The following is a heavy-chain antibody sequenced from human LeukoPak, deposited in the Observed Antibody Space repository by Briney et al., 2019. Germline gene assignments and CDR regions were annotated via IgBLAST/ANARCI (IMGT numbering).Heavy chain of an antibody. Sequence: SETLSLTCTVSGGSISSYYWSWIRQPAGKGLEWIGRIYTSGSTNYNPSLTSRVTMSVGTSKNQFSLKLTSVTAADTAVYYCARDRCNSTTCASRGAFDIWGQGTMVTVS. CDR1: GGSISSYY. J-gene: IGHJ3*02. D-gene: IGHD2-2*01. CDR2: IYTSGST. V-gene: IGHV4-4*07. CDR3: ARDRCNSTTCASRGAFDI.